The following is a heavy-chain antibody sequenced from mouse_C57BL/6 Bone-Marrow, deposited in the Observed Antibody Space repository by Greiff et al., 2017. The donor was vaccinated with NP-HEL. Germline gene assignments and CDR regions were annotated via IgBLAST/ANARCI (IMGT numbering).Heavy chain of an antibody. D-gene: IGHD3-2*02. J-gene: IGHJ4*01. V-gene: IGHV1-55*01. CDR1: CYTFTSYW. Sequence: QVQLQQPGAELVKPGASVKMSCKASCYTFTSYWITWVKQRPGQGLEWIGDIYPGSGSTNYNEKFKSKATLTVDTSSSTAYMQLSSLTSEDSAVYYCARDSSGYVNYYAMDYWGQGTSVTVSS. CDR2: IYPGSGST. CDR3: ARDSSGYVNYYAMDY.